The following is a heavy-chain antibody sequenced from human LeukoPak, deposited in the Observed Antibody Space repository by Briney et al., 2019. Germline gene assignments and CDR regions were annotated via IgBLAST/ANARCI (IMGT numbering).Heavy chain of an antibody. CDR1: GGSISSYY. CDR3: ARGKGAGSSWYGGGPYYFDY. V-gene: IGHV4-4*07. J-gene: IGHJ4*02. D-gene: IGHD6-13*01. Sequence: SETLSLTCTVSGGSISSYYWSWIRQPAGKGLEWIGRIYTSGSTNYNPSLKSRVTMSVDTSKNQFSLKLSSVTAADTAVYYCARGKGAGSSWYGGGPYYFDYWGQGTLVTVSS. CDR2: IYTSGST.